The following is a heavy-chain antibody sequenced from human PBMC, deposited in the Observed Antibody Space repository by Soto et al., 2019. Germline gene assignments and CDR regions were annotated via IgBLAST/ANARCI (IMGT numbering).Heavy chain of an antibody. Sequence: QVQLQESGPGLVKPSQTLSLTCTVSGGSISSGDYYWSWIRQPPGKGLEWIGYIYYSGSTYYNPSLKSRVTISVDTSKNQFSLKLSSVTAADTAVYYCARGGLLWFGESAEIGPFDYWGQGTLVTVSS. J-gene: IGHJ4*02. CDR3: ARGGLLWFGESAEIGPFDY. D-gene: IGHD3-10*01. CDR1: GGSISSGDYY. CDR2: IYYSGST. V-gene: IGHV4-30-4*01.